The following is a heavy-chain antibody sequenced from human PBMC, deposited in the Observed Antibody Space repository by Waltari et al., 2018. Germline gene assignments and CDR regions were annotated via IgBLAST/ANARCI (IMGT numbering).Heavy chain of an antibody. CDR3: ARGPTGDYFGLRY. CDR2: ISYDGSNK. Sequence: QVQLVESGGGVVQPGRSLRLSCAASGFTFSSYAMHWVRQAPGKGLEWVAVISYDGSNKYYADSVKGRFTISRDNSKNTLYLQMNSLRAEDTAVYYCARGPTGDYFGLRYWGQGTLVTVSS. CDR1: GFTFSSYA. J-gene: IGHJ4*02. V-gene: IGHV3-30-3*01. D-gene: IGHD4-17*01.